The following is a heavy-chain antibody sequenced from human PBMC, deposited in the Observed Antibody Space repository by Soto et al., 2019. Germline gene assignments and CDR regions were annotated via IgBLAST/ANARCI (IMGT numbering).Heavy chain of an antibody. CDR3: AKVNDFWTGYYSTNWFDP. CDR2: IYYSGST. V-gene: IGHV4-59*01. CDR1: GGSISSYY. D-gene: IGHD3-3*01. J-gene: IGHJ5*02. Sequence: PSETLSLTCTVSGGSISSYYWSWIRQPPGKGLEWIGYIYYSGSTNYNPSLKSRVTISVDTSKNQFSLKLSSVTAADTAVYYCAKVNDFWTGYYSTNWFDPWGQGTQVTLSS.